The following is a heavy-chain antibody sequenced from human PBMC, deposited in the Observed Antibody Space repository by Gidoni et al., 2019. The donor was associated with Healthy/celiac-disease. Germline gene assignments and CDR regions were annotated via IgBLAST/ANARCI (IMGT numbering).Heavy chain of an antibody. V-gene: IGHV4-34*01. J-gene: IGHJ4*02. Sequence: QVQLQQWGAGLLKPSETLSLTCAVYAGSFSGYYCSWIRQPPGKGLEWIGEINHSGSTNYNPSLKSRVTISVDTSKNQFSRKLSSVTAADTAVYYCARGYCSGGSCYEEDEWGQGTLVTVSS. CDR2: INHSGST. CDR1: AGSFSGYY. D-gene: IGHD2-15*01. CDR3: ARGYCSGGSCYEEDE.